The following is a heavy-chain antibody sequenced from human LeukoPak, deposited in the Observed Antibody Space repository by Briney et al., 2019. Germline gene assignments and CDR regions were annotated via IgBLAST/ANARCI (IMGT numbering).Heavy chain of an antibody. CDR1: GGTFSSYA. D-gene: IGHD5-18*01. J-gene: IGHJ3*02. CDR2: IIPIFGTA. Sequence: SVKVSCKASGGTFSSYAISWVRQAPGQGLEWMGGIIPIFGTANYAQKFQGRVTITADESTSTAYMELSSLRSEDTAVYYCARVGDTAMVYDAFDIWGQGTMVTVSS. CDR3: ARVGDTAMVYDAFDI. V-gene: IGHV1-69*13.